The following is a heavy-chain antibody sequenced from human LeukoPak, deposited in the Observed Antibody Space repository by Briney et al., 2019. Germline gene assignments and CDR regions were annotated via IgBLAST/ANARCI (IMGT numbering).Heavy chain of an antibody. D-gene: IGHD3-10*01. J-gene: IGHJ4*02. Sequence: PGGSLRLSCAASTFTFSSHTMDWVRQAPGKGLEWVAVISYDGSSKYYTDSVKGRFTISRDNSKNTLYLQMNSLRGDDTAVYYGAKERGTSVYYFAHWGRGPLATVSS. CDR1: TFTFSSHT. CDR2: ISYDGSSK. CDR3: AKERGTSVYYFAH. V-gene: IGHV3-30-3*01.